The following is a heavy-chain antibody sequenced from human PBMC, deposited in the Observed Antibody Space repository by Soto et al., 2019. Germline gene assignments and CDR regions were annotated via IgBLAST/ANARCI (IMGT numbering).Heavy chain of an antibody. Sequence: EVQLLESGGGLVQPGGSLRLSCAASGFTFSSYGMSWVRQAPGKGLERVSSISGGGGSTYYADSVKGRFTISRDNSKNTLYLQVSSLRAEDTAVYYCANRNDYGSGSYFPFDHWGQGTLVTVSS. V-gene: IGHV3-23*01. CDR1: GFTFSSYG. CDR2: ISGGGGST. CDR3: ANRNDYGSGSYFPFDH. D-gene: IGHD3-10*01. J-gene: IGHJ4*02.